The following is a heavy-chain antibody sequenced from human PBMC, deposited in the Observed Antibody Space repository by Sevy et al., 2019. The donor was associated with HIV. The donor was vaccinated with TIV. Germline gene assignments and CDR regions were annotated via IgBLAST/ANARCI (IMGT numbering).Heavy chain of an antibody. J-gene: IGHJ6*02. D-gene: IGHD3-22*01. CDR1: GGSISSGGYS. Sequence: SETLSLTCAVSGGSISSGGYSWSWIRQPPGKGLEWIGYIYHSGSTYYNPSLKSRVTISVDRSKNQFSLKLSSVTAADTAVYYCARAAYDSRDYYYGMDVWGQGTTVTVSS. CDR2: IYHSGST. CDR3: ARAAYDSRDYYYGMDV. V-gene: IGHV4-30-2*01.